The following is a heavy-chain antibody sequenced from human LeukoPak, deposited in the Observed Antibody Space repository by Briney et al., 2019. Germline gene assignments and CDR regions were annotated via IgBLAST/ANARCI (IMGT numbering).Heavy chain of an antibody. CDR3: AKDLQAITMTVVVSNWFDP. J-gene: IGHJ5*02. V-gene: IGHV3-23*01. CDR2: ISGSGGST. Sequence: GGSLRLSCAASGFTFSSYAMSWVRQAPGKGLEWVSAISGSGGSTYYADSVKGRFTISRDNSKNTLYLQMNSLRAEDTAVYYCAKDLQAITMTVVVSNWFDPWGQGTLVTVSS. D-gene: IGHD3-22*01. CDR1: GFTFSSYA.